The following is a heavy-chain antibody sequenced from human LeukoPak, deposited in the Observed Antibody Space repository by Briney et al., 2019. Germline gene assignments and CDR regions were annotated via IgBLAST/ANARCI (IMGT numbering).Heavy chain of an antibody. V-gene: IGHV3-9*03. CDR2: ISWNSGSI. D-gene: IGHD3-10*01. J-gene: IGHJ3*02. CDR3: ARGLWFGELFAAFDI. Sequence: GGSLRLSCAASGFTFSSYEMNWVRQAPGKGLEWVSGISWNSGSIGYADSVKGRFTISRDNAKNSLYLQMNSLRAEDMALYYCARGLWFGELFAAFDIWGQGTMVTVSS. CDR1: GFTFSSYE.